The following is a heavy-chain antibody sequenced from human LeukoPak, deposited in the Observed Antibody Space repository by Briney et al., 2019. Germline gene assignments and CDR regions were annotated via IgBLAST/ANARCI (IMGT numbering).Heavy chain of an antibody. V-gene: IGHV1-2*02. J-gene: IGHJ4*02. D-gene: IGHD6-19*01. CDR3: ARDHFASGWYQNFDY. CDR2: INPNSGGT. CDR1: GYTFTAYY. Sequence: ASVKVSCRASGYTFTAYYMHWVRQAPGQGLEWMGWINPNSGGTNYAQKFQGRVTMTRDTSISTAYMELSRLRSDDTAVYYCARDHFASGWYQNFDYWGQGTLVTVSS.